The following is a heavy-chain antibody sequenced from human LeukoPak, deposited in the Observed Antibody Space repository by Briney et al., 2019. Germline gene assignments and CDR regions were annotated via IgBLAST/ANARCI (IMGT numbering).Heavy chain of an antibody. D-gene: IGHD3-16*01. CDR3: AKVRSRYIWGTPQWPFDM. CDR2: IISSSSTI. Sequence: PGGSLRLSCASSGFTFSSYSMHWVRQAPGKGLEGVSYIISSSSTIYYADSVKGRFTISRDNAKHSLYLQMNSLRAEDTAVYYCAKVRSRYIWGTPQWPFDMWGQGTMVTV. V-gene: IGHV3-48*01. J-gene: IGHJ3*02. CDR1: GFTFSSYS.